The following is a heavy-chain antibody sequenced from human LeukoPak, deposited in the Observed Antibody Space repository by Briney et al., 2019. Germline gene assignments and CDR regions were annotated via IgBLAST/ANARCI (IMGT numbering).Heavy chain of an antibody. CDR2: ISGSGGST. V-gene: IGHV3-23*01. CDR1: GFTFSSYA. J-gene: IGHJ4*02. CDR3: AKGRYYDFWSGYSYLDY. Sequence: GGSLRLSCAASGFTFSSYAMSWVRQAPGKGLEWVSAISGSGGSTYYADSVKGRFTISRDNSKNTLYLQMNSLRAEDTAVHYCAKGRYYDFWSGYSYLDYWGQGTLVTVSS. D-gene: IGHD3-3*01.